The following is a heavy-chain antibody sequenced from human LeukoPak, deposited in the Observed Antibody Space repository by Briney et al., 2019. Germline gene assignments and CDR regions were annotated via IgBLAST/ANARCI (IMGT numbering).Heavy chain of an antibody. CDR2: IYYSGST. CDR1: GGPLSSYY. CDR3: ARDNVVVAANWFDP. J-gene: IGHJ5*02. Sequence: PSETLSLTCTVSGGPLSSYYWRWIRQPPGRGLEWVGYIYYSGSTNYHPSLKSRVTISVDTSKNQFSLKLSSVTAADTAVYYCARDNVVVAANWFDPWGQGTLVTVSS. V-gene: IGHV4-59*01. D-gene: IGHD2-15*01.